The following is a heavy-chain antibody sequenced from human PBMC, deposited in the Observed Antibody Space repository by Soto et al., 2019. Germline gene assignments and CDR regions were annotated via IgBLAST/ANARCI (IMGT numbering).Heavy chain of an antibody. CDR3: AKNPGEPGYCSGGSCYVDY. Sequence: PGGSLRLSCAAAGFTFSGYAMSWVRQAPGKGLEWVSAISGSGGSTYYADSVKGRFTISRDNSKNTLYLQMNSLRAEDTAVYYCAKNPGEPGYCSGGSCYVDYWGQGTLVTVSS. V-gene: IGHV3-23*01. CDR1: GFTFSGYA. J-gene: IGHJ4*02. D-gene: IGHD2-15*01. CDR2: ISGSGGST.